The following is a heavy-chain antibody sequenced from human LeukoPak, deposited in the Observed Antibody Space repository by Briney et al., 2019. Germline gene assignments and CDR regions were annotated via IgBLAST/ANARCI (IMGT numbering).Heavy chain of an antibody. D-gene: IGHD2-2*01. CDR3: GRLIVEPAPMYYYYIDV. CDR1: GDFITAYY. V-gene: IGHV4-59*12. J-gene: IGHJ6*03. CDR2: VYYSGST. Sequence: SETLSLTCTVSGDFITAYYWSWIRQPPGKGLEWIGYVYYSGSTNYNPSLKSRVTISVDTSKNQFSLKLSSVTAADTAIYYCGRLIVEPAPMYYYYIDVWGKGTTVTVSS.